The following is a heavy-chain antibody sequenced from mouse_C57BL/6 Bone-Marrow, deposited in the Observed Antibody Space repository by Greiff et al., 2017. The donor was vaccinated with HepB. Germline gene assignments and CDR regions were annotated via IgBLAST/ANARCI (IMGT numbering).Heavy chain of an antibody. Sequence: QVQLQQSGAGLVKPGASVKMSCKASGYTFTSYWITWVQQRPGQGLEWIGDIYPGSGSTNYNEKFKSKATLTVDTSASTAYMQLSSLKSEDSAVYYCARRGDYSGFAYWGQGTLVTVSA. V-gene: IGHV1-55*01. D-gene: IGHD2-4*01. CDR2: IYPGSGST. CDR3: ARRGDYSGFAY. J-gene: IGHJ3*01. CDR1: GYTFTSYW.